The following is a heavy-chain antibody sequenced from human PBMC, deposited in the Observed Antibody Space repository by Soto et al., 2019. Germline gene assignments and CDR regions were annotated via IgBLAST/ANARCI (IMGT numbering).Heavy chain of an antibody. CDR1: GGSISSSRSY. Sequence: QLQLQESGPGLVKASETLSLTCNVSGGSISSSRSYWAWIRQPPGKGLEWIANIFYSGSTYYNPSLASRVTVSVDTFKNQFSLKLSSVAAADTAVYYCARQPTTADSDLWFDPWGQGTLVTVSS. V-gene: IGHV4-39*01. D-gene: IGHD3-22*01. CDR2: IFYSGST. CDR3: ARQPTTADSDLWFDP. J-gene: IGHJ5*02.